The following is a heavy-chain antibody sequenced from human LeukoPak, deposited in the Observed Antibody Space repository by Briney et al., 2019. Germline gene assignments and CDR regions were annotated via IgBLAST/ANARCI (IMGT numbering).Heavy chain of an antibody. J-gene: IGHJ4*02. CDR3: ARRPGEYGGNGFDN. Sequence: SETLSLTCTVSGGSISSYSYYWGWIRQPPGKGLEWIGSIYYSGSTYYNPSLKSRVTISVDTSKNQFSLKLSSVTAADTAVYYCARRPGEYGGNGFDNWGQGTLVTVSS. CDR1: GGSISSYSYY. CDR2: IYYSGST. D-gene: IGHD4-23*01. V-gene: IGHV4-39*01.